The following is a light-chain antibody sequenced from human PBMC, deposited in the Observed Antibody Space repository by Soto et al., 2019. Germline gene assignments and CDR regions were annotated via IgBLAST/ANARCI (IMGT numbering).Light chain of an antibody. V-gene: IGKV3-20*01. Sequence: ESFWTQPPSTLSLSPGEGVTLSCRASQSVTVNSLAWYQQKPGQAPRLLIYAASTRAAAVPDRFTGSGSGTDFALTISRLEPEDFGVYYCQQYGDSPLTSGPGTKVDNK. CDR1: QSVTVNS. J-gene: IGKJ3*01. CDR3: QQYGDSPLT. CDR2: AAS.